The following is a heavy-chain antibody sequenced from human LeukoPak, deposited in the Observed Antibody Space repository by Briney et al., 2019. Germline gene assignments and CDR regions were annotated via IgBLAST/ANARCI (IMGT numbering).Heavy chain of an antibody. CDR3: AKSGGYGLIDY. D-gene: IGHD6-25*01. V-gene: IGHV4-59*08. CDR2: IYYSGST. CDR1: GFTFSNYV. J-gene: IGHJ4*01. Sequence: PEGSLRLSCAASGFTFSNYVMSWVRQAPGKGLEWIGYIYYSGSTNYNPSLKSRVTISVDTSKNQVSLKMSSVTAADTAVYYCAKSGGYGLIDYWGQGTLVTVSS.